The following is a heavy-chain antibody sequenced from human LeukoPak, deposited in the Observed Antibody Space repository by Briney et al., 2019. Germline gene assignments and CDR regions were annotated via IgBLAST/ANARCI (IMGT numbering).Heavy chain of an antibody. J-gene: IGHJ4*02. CDR2: IKRDGSEK. Sequence: GGSLRLSCAASGFTFSSYWMTWVRQAPGKGLEWVANIKRDGSEKSYVDSVRGRFTISRDNAKNSLYLQINSLRAEDTAVYYCAKGTPPYCSGGRCYPFDSWGRGSLVTVSS. V-gene: IGHV3-7*03. CDR1: GFTFSSYW. CDR3: AKGTPPYCSGGRCYPFDS. D-gene: IGHD2-15*01.